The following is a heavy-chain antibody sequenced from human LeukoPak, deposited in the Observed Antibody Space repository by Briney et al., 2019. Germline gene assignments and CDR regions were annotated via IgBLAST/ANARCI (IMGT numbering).Heavy chain of an antibody. CDR2: IYTSGST. CDR3: ARRSTSRYYMDV. Sequence: PSETLSLTCTVSGDSGDSFSSYFWTRLRQPPGKGLEWIGYIYTSGSTNYNPSLKSRATISVDTSKNQFSLKLSSVTAADTAVYYCARRSTSRYYMDVWGKGTTVTVSS. V-gene: IGHV4-4*09. D-gene: IGHD2-2*01. J-gene: IGHJ6*03. CDR1: GDSGDSFSSYF.